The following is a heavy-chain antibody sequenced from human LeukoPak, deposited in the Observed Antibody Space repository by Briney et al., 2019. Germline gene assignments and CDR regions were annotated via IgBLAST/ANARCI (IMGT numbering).Heavy chain of an antibody. CDR2: LNPNSGNT. CDR1: GYTFTSSE. CDR3: ARAPSCSFDI. J-gene: IGHJ3*02. V-gene: IGHV1-8*03. Sequence: ASVRVSCKASGYTFTSSEIHWVRQAPGQGLEWMGWLNPNSGNTGYAQKFRGRVTFTRESSTSTAYMEVTRLRSEDTAVYYCARAPSCSFDIWGQGTMVTVSS.